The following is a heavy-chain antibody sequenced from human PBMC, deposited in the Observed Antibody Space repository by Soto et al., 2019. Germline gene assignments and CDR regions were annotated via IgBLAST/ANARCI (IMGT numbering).Heavy chain of an antibody. CDR3: ASVEGIAVAGPSNY. Sequence: QVQLVQSGAEVKKPGSSVKVSCKASGGTFSSYTISWVRQAPGQGLEWMGRIIPILGIANYAQKFQGRVTINADKATSTAYMELSSLRSEDTAVYYCASVEGIAVAGPSNYWGQGTLVTVSS. V-gene: IGHV1-69*02. D-gene: IGHD6-19*01. J-gene: IGHJ4*02. CDR2: IIPILGIA. CDR1: GGTFSSYT.